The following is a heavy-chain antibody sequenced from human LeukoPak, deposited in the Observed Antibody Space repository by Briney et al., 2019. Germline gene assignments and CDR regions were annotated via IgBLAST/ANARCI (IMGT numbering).Heavy chain of an antibody. D-gene: IGHD3-9*01. CDR1: GYTFTSYG. V-gene: IGHV1-18*04. CDR3: ARDNLLRYFDWELYYGMDV. Sequence: GASVKVSCKASGYTFTSYGISWVRQAPGQGLEWMGWISAYNGNTNYAQELQGRVTMTADTSTSTAYMELRSLRSDDTAVYYCARDNLLRYFDWELYYGMDVWGKGTTVTVSS. CDR2: ISAYNGNT. J-gene: IGHJ6*04.